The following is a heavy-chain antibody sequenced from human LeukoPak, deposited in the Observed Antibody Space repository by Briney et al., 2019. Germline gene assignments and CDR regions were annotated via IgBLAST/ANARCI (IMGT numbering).Heavy chain of an antibody. V-gene: IGHV4-4*07. J-gene: IGHJ6*02. D-gene: IGHD2-2*01. CDR2: IYTSGST. CDR3: ARDSPVVPAAVDTYGMDV. CDR1: GGSISSYY. Sequence: SETLSLTCTVSGGSISSYYWSWVRQPAGKGLEWIGRIYTSGSTNYNPSLTRRVTISVDTSKNQFSLKLSSVTAADTAVYYCARDSPVVPAAVDTYGMDVWGQGTTVTVSS.